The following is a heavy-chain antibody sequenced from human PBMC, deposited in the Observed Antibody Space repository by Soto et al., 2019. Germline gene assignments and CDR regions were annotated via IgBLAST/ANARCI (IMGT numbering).Heavy chain of an antibody. D-gene: IGHD3-3*01. V-gene: IGHV4-39*01. CDR3: ARRGSYYDFWSGYPPSGYYGMDV. J-gene: IGHJ6*02. Sequence: SETLSLTCTVSGGSISSSSYYWGWIRQPPGKGLEWIGSIYYSGSTYYNPSLKSRVTISVDTSKSQFSLKLSSVTAADTAVYYCARRGSYYDFWSGYPPSGYYGMDVWGQGTTVTVSS. CDR1: GGSISSSSYY. CDR2: IYYSGST.